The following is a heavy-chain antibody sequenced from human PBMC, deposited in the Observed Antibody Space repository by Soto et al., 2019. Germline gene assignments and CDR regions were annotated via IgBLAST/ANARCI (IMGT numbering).Heavy chain of an antibody. CDR2: ISYDGSNK. Sequence: QVQLVESGGGVVQPGRSLRLSCAASGFTFSSYGMHWVRQAPGKGLEWVAVISYDGSNKYYADSVKGRFTISRDNSKNTLYLQMNSLRAEDTAVYYCAKDGGSSWYWVFDPWGQGTLVTVSS. D-gene: IGHD6-13*01. CDR3: AKDGGSSWYWVFDP. J-gene: IGHJ5*02. CDR1: GFTFSSYG. V-gene: IGHV3-30*18.